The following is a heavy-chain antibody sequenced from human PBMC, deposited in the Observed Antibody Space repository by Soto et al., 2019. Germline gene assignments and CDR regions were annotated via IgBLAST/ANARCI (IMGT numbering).Heavy chain of an antibody. J-gene: IGHJ6*02. CDR2: IGRRSDI. Sequence: GGSLRLSCAASGFSFSSYALSWVRQDPGKGLEWVSSIGRRSDIYYADSVKGRFTISRDNAKNSVSLQMNSLRDEDTAVYYCAREETAWPLAYGLDVWGQGTTVTVSS. V-gene: IGHV3-21*01. D-gene: IGHD2-21*02. CDR3: AREETAWPLAYGLDV. CDR1: GFSFSSYA.